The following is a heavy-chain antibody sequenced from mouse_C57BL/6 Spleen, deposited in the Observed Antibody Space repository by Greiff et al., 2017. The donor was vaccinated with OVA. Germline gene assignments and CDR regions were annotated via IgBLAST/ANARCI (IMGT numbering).Heavy chain of an antibody. D-gene: IGHD2-5*01. CDR1: GFTFSDYG. J-gene: IGHJ4*01. Sequence: EVKVVESGGGLVKPGGSLKLSCAASGFTFSDYGMHWVRQAPEKGLEWVAYISSGSSTIYYADTVKGRFTISRDNAKNTLFLQMTSLRSEDTAMYYCARWDYSNYYYAMDYWGQGTSVTVSS. CDR3: ARWDYSNYYYAMDY. V-gene: IGHV5-17*01. CDR2: ISSGSSTI.